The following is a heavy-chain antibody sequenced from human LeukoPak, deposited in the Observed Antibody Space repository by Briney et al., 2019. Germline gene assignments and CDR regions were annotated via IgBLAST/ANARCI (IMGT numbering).Heavy chain of an antibody. CDR3: ARVPTETSSSYVWGSYRPSTFDN. J-gene: IGHJ5*02. CDR1: GGSLSSGGYY. D-gene: IGHD3-16*02. V-gene: IGHV4-31*03. Sequence: SQTLSLTCTVSGGSLSSGGYYWSWIRQHPGKGLEWIGYIYYSGSIYYNPSLKSRVTISVDTSKNQFSLKLSSVNAADTAVYYCARVPTETSSSYVWGSYRPSTFDNWGQGTLVTVSS. CDR2: IYYSGSI.